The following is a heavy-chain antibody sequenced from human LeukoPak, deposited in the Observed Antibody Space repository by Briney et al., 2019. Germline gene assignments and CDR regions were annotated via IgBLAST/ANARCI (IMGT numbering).Heavy chain of an antibody. Sequence: GGSLRLSCAASGFTFNGFWMSWVRQAPGKGLEWVANIKQDGSDIYYLGSVRGRFTISRDNAMNSLYLQMNSLRAEDTAVYYCTRDHNYAFDNWGQGTLVSVSS. CDR3: TRDHNYAFDN. CDR1: GFTFNGFW. V-gene: IGHV3-7*01. CDR2: IKQDGSDI. J-gene: IGHJ4*02. D-gene: IGHD1-1*01.